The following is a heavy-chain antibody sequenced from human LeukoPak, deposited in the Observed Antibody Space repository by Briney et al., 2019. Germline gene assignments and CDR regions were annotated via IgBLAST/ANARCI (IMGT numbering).Heavy chain of an antibody. Sequence: SETLSLTCAVSGGSTSSSNWWSWVRQPPGKGLEWIGEIYHSGSTNYNPSLKSRVTISVDKSKNQFSLKLSSVTAADTAVYYCARDTSRTTERWFDPWGQGTLVTVSS. J-gene: IGHJ5*02. CDR1: GGSTSSSNW. D-gene: IGHD1-1*01. CDR3: ARDTSRTTERWFDP. V-gene: IGHV4-4*02. CDR2: IYHSGST.